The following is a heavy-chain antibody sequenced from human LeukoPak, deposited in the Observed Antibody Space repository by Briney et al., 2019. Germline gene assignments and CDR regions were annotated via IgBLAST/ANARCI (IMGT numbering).Heavy chain of an antibody. CDR3: AREQELEAPGDY. Sequence: GGSLRLSCAASGFTFSSYSMNWVRQAPGKGLEWVSSISSSSSYIYYADSVKGRFTISRDNAKNSLYLQMNSLRAEDTAVYYCAREQELEAPGDYWGQGTLVTVSS. CDR1: GFTFSSYS. CDR2: ISSSSSYI. J-gene: IGHJ4*02. V-gene: IGHV3-21*01. D-gene: IGHD3-3*01.